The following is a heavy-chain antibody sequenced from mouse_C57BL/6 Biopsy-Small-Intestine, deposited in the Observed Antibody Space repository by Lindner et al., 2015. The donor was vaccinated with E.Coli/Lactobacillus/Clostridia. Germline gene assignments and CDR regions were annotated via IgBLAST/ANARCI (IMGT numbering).Heavy chain of an antibody. D-gene: IGHD2-2*01. J-gene: IGHJ3*01. CDR3: TIGVTTRAWFAY. Sequence: QESGAELVRPGASVKLSCTASGFNIRDYYMNWVKQRPEQGLEWIGRIDPEDGDTEYAPKFQGKATMTADTSSNTAYVQLSSLTSEDTAVYYCTIGVTTRAWFAYWGQGTLVTVSA. CDR2: IDPEDGDT. V-gene: IGHV14-1*01. CDR1: GFNIRDYY.